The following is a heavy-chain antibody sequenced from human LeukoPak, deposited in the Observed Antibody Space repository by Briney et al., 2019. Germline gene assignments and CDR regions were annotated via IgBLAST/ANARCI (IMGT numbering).Heavy chain of an antibody. D-gene: IGHD5-18*01. V-gene: IGHV3-30*01. CDR3: ARGTAYYYGVDV. CDR2: MSSNGNSQ. Sequence: GGSLRLSCAASGFTFNNYAMHWVRQAPGKGLEWVTIMSSNGNSQFYANSVRGRFTVSRDSSNNTLYLQMNGLSAKDTAVYYCARGTAYYYGVDVWGQGTTVIVSS. CDR1: GFTFNNYA. J-gene: IGHJ6*02.